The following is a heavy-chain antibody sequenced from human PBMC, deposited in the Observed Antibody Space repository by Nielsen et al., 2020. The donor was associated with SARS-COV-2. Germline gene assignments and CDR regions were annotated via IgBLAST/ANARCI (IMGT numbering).Heavy chain of an antibody. D-gene: IGHD5-24*01. CDR2: INPSGGST. V-gene: IGHV1-46*01. Sequence: ASVKVSCKASGYTFTSYYMHWVRQAPGQGLEWMGIINPSGGSTSYAQKFQGRVTMTRDTSTSTVYMELSSLRSEDTAVYYCARARGEMATSATHIFDYWGQGTLVTVSS. J-gene: IGHJ4*02. CDR1: GYTFTSYY. CDR3: ARARGEMATSATHIFDY.